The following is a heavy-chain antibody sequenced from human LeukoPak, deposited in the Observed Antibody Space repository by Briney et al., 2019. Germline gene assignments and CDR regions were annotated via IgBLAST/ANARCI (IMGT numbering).Heavy chain of an antibody. CDR1: GHSFNYFD. V-gene: IGHV1-8*03. J-gene: IGHJ6*03. CDR2: MNPYSGNK. D-gene: IGHD1-1*01. CDR3: ARARRASTSTSFSYSYYLDV. Sequence: ASVKVSCKAAGHSFNYFDVNWVRQASGQGLEWVGWMNPYSGNKGFAQKFRDRVTVSTDASKNTVYMELRRLTSEDTAVYYCARARRASTSTSFSYSYYLDVWGTGTTVTVSS.